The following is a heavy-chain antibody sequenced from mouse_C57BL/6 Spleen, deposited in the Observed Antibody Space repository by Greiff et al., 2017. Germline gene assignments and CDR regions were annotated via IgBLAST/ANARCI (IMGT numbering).Heavy chain of an antibody. J-gene: IGHJ1*03. CDR1: GYSFTGYY. Sequence: EVQLQQSGPELVKPGASVKISCKASGYSFTGYYMNWVTQSPEQSLEWIGEINPSTGGTTYNQKFKAKATLTVDKSSSTAYMQLKSLTSEDSAVYYGATKEPNDGSSYWYFDVWGTGTTVTVSS. CDR3: ATKEPNDGSSYWYFDV. V-gene: IGHV1-42*01. D-gene: IGHD1-1*01. CDR2: INPSTGGT.